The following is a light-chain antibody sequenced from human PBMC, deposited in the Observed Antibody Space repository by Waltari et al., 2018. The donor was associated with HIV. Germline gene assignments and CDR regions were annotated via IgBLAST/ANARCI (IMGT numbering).Light chain of an antibody. V-gene: IGLV1-51*02. CDR1: RSNIGNNS. CDR2: ENN. J-gene: IGLJ2*01. Sequence: QSVLTQPPSVSAAPGQKVTISCSGSRSNIGNNSVSWYQQLPGTAPKLLIYENNKLPAAIPGRSSGAKSGTSATLSITGLQTGDEADYYCGTWDSSLSAGGFGGGTKLTVL. CDR3: GTWDSSLSAGG.